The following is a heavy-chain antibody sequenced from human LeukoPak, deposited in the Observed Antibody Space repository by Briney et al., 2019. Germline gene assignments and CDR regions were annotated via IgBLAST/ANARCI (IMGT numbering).Heavy chain of an antibody. CDR1: GYTFINYA. Sequence: ASVKVSWKVSGYTFINYAIHWVRRAPGQRLEWMGWINAYNGDTEYSQKFQGRVTITRDTSASTAYMELSTLRSEDTAVYYCARGSSSDWPLEYWGRGILVTVSS. V-gene: IGHV1-3*01. D-gene: IGHD6-19*01. J-gene: IGHJ4*02. CDR3: ARGSSSDWPLEY. CDR2: INAYNGDT.